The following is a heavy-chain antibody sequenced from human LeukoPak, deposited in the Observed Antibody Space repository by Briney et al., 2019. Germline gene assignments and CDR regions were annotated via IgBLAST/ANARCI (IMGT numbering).Heavy chain of an antibody. CDR1: GFTFSSYS. D-gene: IGHD6-13*01. CDR2: ISSSSSYI. Sequence: PGGSLRLSCAASGFTFSSYSMNWVRQAPGKGVEWVSSISSSSSYIYYADSVKGGFTISRDNAKNSLYLQMNSLRAEDTAVYYCARGLAAAGTGRADWGQGTLVTVSS. J-gene: IGHJ4*02. CDR3: ARGLAAAGTGRAD. V-gene: IGHV3-21*01.